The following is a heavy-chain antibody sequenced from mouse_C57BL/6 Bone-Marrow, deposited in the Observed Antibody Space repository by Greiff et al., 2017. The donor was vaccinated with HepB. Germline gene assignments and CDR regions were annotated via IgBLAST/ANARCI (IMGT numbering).Heavy chain of an antibody. J-gene: IGHJ1*03. CDR1: GYSITSGYY. CDR2: ISYDGSN. CDR3: ARDGYSAYWYFDV. V-gene: IGHV3-6*01. Sequence: EVKLVESGPGLVKPSQSLSLTCSVTGYSITSGYYWNWIRQFPGNKLEWMGYISYDGSNNYNPSLKNRISITRDTSKNQFFLKLNSVTTEDTATYYCARDGYSAYWYFDVWGTGATVTVSS. D-gene: IGHD1-2*01.